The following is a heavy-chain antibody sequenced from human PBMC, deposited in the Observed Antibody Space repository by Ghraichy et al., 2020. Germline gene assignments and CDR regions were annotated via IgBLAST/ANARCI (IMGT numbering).Heavy chain of an antibody. CDR1: GGSISSYY. CDR3: ARSPNQNPDY. D-gene: IGHD1-14*01. CDR2: IYYSGST. Sequence: SQTLSLTCTVSGGSISSYYWSWVRQPPGKGLEWIGYIYYSGSTNYNPSLKSRVTISVDTSKNQFSLKLSSVTAADTAVYYCARSPNQNPDYWGQGILVTVSS. J-gene: IGHJ4*02. V-gene: IGHV4-59*01.